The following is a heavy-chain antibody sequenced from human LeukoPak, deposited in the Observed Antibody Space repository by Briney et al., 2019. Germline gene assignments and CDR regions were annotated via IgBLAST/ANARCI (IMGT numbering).Heavy chain of an antibody. CDR2: IKSDGSGT. J-gene: IGHJ5*02. CDR3: ARDGWFGELLPSGGNWFDP. CDR1: GFAFSVSW. Sequence: GGSLSLSCAASGFAFSVSWMHWVRQAPGKGLVWVSVIKSDGSGTAYADSVKGRFTISRDNSKSTLYLQTNSLRAEDTAVYYCARDGWFGELLPSGGNWFDPWGQGTLVTVSS. V-gene: IGHV3-74*03. D-gene: IGHD3-10*01.